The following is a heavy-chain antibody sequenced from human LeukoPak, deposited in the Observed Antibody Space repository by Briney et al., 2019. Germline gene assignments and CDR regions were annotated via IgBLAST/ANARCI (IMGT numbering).Heavy chain of an antibody. D-gene: IGHD3-10*01. Sequence: GGSLRLSCAASGVTFTSYGMNWVRQAPGKGLEWVSSISNTGGYIYYADSVKGRFTISRDNAKNSLYLQLNSLRAEDTAVYFCARDEMYGSGSYAYFDYWGQGTLVTVSS. CDR2: ISNTGGYI. CDR1: GVTFTSYG. CDR3: ARDEMYGSGSYAYFDY. J-gene: IGHJ4*02. V-gene: IGHV3-21*01.